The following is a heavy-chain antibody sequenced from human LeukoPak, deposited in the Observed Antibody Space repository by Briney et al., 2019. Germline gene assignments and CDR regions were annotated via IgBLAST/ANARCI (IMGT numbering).Heavy chain of an antibody. Sequence: GGSLRLSCAASGFMFSDYWMGWVRQAPGKGLEWVANIKGDGSEIYHVDSVKGRFAFSRDNAKNSLYLQMNSLRVEDTAVYYCASRSINWYRGNNWFDPWGQGTLVTVSS. CDR2: IKGDGSEI. D-gene: IGHD6-13*01. J-gene: IGHJ5*02. CDR1: GFMFSDYW. CDR3: ASRSINWYRGNNWFDP. V-gene: IGHV3-7*01.